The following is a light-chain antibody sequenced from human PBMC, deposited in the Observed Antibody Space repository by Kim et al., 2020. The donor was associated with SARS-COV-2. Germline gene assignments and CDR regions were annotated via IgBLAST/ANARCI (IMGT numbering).Light chain of an antibody. J-gene: IGLJ3*02. Sequence: ASVKLTCTLSSGHSSYAIAWHQQQPEKGTRYLMKLNSDGSHSKGDGIPDRFSGSSSGAERYLTISSLQSEDEADYYCQTWGTSIRVFGGGTQLTVL. CDR1: SGHSSYA. CDR3: QTWGTSIRV. CDR2: LNSDGSH. V-gene: IGLV4-69*01.